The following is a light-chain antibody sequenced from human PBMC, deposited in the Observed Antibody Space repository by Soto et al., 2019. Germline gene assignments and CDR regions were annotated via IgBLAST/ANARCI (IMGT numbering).Light chain of an antibody. V-gene: IGKV3-11*01. Sequence: EIVLTQSPATLSLSPGERATLSCRASQSLSSYLAWYQQKPGQAPRLLIYDASNRAAGIPARFRDSGSGADFTLTISSLEPEDFAIYYCQQRYNWPLTFGGGTKVEIK. CDR1: QSLSSY. CDR3: QQRYNWPLT. CDR2: DAS. J-gene: IGKJ4*01.